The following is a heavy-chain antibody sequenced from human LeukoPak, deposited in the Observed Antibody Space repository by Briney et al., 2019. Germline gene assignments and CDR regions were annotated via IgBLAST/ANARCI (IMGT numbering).Heavy chain of an antibody. J-gene: IGHJ4*02. CDR3: ARIVRGVTKYYFDY. CDR1: GFTFSDYY. V-gene: IGHV3-11*06. Sequence: GGSLRLSCAASGFTFSDYYMSWIRQAPGKGLEWVSYISSSSSYTNYADSVKGRFTISRDNAKNSLYLQMNSLRAEDTAVYYCARIVRGVTKYYFDYWGQGTLVTVSS. D-gene: IGHD3-10*01. CDR2: ISSSSSYT.